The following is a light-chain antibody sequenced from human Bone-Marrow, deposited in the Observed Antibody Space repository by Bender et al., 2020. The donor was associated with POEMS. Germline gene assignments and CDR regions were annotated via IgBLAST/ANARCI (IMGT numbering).Light chain of an antibody. CDR2: EVT. CDR1: NSDVGSYNL. J-gene: IGLJ3*02. V-gene: IGLV2-23*02. Sequence: QSALTQPASVSGSPGQSITISCTGTNSDVGSYNLVSWYQLHPDRAPKLIIFEVTRRPSGVSNRFSGSKSGNTASLSISGLQAEDEGDYFCCSYACSRPLVFGGGTKLTVL. CDR3: CSYACSRPLV.